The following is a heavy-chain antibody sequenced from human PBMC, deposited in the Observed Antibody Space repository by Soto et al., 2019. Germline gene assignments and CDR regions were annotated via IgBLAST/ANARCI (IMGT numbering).Heavy chain of an antibody. D-gene: IGHD2-15*01. CDR1: GYTFISHG. CDR2: ISGKNGNT. Sequence: QVQLVQSGVEVKKPGASVKVSCKASGYTFISHGISWVRQAPGQGLEWMGWISGKNGNTNYAQKLQGRVTLTTDTSTITAYMELRSLRSDDTAVYYCASVSSSIVVVPDYGMDVWGQGTTGTVSS. V-gene: IGHV1-18*04. CDR3: ASVSSSIVVVPDYGMDV. J-gene: IGHJ6*02.